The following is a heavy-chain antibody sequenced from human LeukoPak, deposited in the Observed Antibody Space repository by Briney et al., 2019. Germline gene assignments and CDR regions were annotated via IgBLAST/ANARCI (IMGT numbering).Heavy chain of an antibody. V-gene: IGHV3-73*01. J-gene: IGHJ4*02. CDR2: IRSKAISYAT. D-gene: IGHD3-22*01. Sequence: GGSLRLSCATSGFTFSGSAIHWVRQASGKGLEWVGRIRSKAISYATTDAASVKGRFTISRDDSKNTAYLQMNSLKTEDTAVYYCTRPSYDSSVSGVVYWGQGTLVTVSS. CDR1: GFTFSGSA. CDR3: TRPSYDSSVSGVVY.